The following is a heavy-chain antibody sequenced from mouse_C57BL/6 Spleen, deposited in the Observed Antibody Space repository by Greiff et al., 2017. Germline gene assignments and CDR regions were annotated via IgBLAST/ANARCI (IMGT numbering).Heavy chain of an antibody. CDR1: GYTFTSYW. CDR2: IDPSDSYT. CDR3: ARSPRMGGSYGGFAY. J-gene: IGHJ3*01. D-gene: IGHD1-1*02. V-gene: IGHV1-69*01. Sequence: QVQLQQPGAELVMPGASVKLSCKASGYTFTSYWMHWVKQRPGQGLEWIGEIDPSDSYTNYNQKFKGKSTLTVDTSSSTAYMQLRSLTSEDSAVYYCARSPRMGGSYGGFAYWGQGTLVTVSA.